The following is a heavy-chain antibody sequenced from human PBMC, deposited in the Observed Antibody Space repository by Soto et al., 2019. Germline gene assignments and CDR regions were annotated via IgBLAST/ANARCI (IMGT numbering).Heavy chain of an antibody. J-gene: IGHJ6*02. CDR2: ISAYNGNT. CDR3: AREVRSGSYYLNYYYYGMDV. D-gene: IGHD3-10*01. CDR1: GYTFTSYG. V-gene: IGHV1-18*04. Sequence: ASVKVSCKASGYTFTSYGISWVRQAPGQGLEWMGWISAYNGNTNYAQKLQGRVTMTTDTSTSTAYMELRSLRSDDTAVYYCAREVRSGSYYLNYYYYGMDVWGQGTPVTVSS.